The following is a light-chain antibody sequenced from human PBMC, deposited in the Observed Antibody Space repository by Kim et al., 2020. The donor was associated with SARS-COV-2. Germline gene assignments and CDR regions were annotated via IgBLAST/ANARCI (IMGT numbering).Light chain of an antibody. J-gene: IGLJ3*02. CDR2: EDN. V-gene: IGLV3-1*01. Sequence: LSPGPPTTIPCSASPCGDRHACWYHQTTDHSPVMVMYEDNERPSGIPERFSVSNSGNTATLTISGTQAMDEADYYCQTCDRGTWMFGGGTQLTVL. CDR3: QTCDRGTWM. CDR1: PCGDRH.